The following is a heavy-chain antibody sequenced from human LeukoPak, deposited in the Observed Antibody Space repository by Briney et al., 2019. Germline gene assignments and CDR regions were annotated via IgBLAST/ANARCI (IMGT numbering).Heavy chain of an antibody. D-gene: IGHD6-13*01. Sequence: PSETLSLTCTVSGGSISSSSYYWGWIRQPPGKGLEWIGSIYYSGSTYYNPSLKSRVTISVDTSKNQFSLKLSSVTAADTAVYYCARDRPYSSSWWERADWFGPWGQGTLVTVSS. CDR2: IYYSGST. J-gene: IGHJ5*02. CDR3: ARDRPYSSSWWERADWFGP. V-gene: IGHV4-39*07. CDR1: GGSISSSSYY.